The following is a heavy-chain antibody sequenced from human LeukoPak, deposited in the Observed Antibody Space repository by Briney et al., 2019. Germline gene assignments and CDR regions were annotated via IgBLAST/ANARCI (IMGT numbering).Heavy chain of an antibody. Sequence: KSSETLSLTCTVSGGSISSGDYYWSWIRQPPGKGLGWIGYIYYSGSTYYNPSLKSRVTISVDTSKNQFSLKLSSVTAADTAVYYCARFPIYYGSGSYFDYWGQGTLVTVSS. CDR1: GGSISSGDYY. V-gene: IGHV4-30-4*01. J-gene: IGHJ4*02. CDR2: IYYSGST. CDR3: ARFPIYYGSGSYFDY. D-gene: IGHD3-10*01.